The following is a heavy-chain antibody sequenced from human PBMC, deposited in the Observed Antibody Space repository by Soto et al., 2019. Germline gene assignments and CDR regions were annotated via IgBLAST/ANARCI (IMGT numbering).Heavy chain of an antibody. CDR1: GFTFGDYA. J-gene: IGHJ3*02. Sequence: GGSLRLSCTASGFTFGDYAMSWFRQAPGKGLEWVGFIRSKAYGGTTEYAASVKGRFTISRDDSKSIAYLQMNSLKTEDTAVYYCTRDLGFRRIAVAGHVRGDAFDIWGQGTMVTVSS. D-gene: IGHD6-19*01. CDR2: IRSKAYGGTT. CDR3: TRDLGFRRIAVAGHVRGDAFDI. V-gene: IGHV3-49*03.